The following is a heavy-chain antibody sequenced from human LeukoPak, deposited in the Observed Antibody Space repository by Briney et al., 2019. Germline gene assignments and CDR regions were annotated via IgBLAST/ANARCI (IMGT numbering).Heavy chain of an antibody. J-gene: IGHJ4*02. CDR1: GYTFTSYG. V-gene: IGHV1-18*01. D-gene: IGHD2-2*01. CDR3: ARDAPEGLHIVVVPAALFDY. Sequence: ASVKVSCKASGYTFTSYGISWVRQAPGQGLEWMGWISAYNGNTNYAQKLQGRVTMTTDTSTSTAYMELRSLRSDDTAVYYCARDAPEGLHIVVVPAALFDYWGQGTLVTVSS. CDR2: ISAYNGNT.